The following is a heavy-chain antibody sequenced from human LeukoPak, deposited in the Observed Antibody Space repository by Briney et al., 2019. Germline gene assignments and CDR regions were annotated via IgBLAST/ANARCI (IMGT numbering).Heavy chain of an antibody. CDR3: ARVPIEFRYYFDS. J-gene: IGHJ4*02. CDR2: IFYSGST. V-gene: IGHV4-39*07. CDR1: GASTSSSNYY. Sequence: SETLSLTCTVSGASTSSSNYYWGWVRQPPGKGLEWIGSIFYSGSTYYNPSFKTRVTISVDTSKNHFSLKLTSVTATDTAVYYCARVPIEFRYYFDSWGQGTLVTVSS. D-gene: IGHD2-21*01.